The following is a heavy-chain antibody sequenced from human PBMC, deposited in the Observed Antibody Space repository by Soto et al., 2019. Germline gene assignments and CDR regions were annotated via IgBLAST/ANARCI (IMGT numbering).Heavy chain of an antibody. CDR3: ATDRIAVAGKGVRDAFDI. J-gene: IGHJ3*02. CDR2: FDPEDGET. V-gene: IGHV1-24*01. CDR1: GYTLTELS. D-gene: IGHD6-19*01. Sequence: ASVKVSCKVSGYTLTELSMHWVRQAPGKGLEWMGGFDPEDGETIYAQKFQGRVTMTEDTSTDTAYMELSSLRSEDTAVYYCATDRIAVAGKGVRDAFDIWGQGTMVTVSS.